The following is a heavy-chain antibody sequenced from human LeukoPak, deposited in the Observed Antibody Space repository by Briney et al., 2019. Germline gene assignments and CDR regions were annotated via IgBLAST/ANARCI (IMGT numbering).Heavy chain of an antibody. CDR2: IYYSGST. V-gene: IGHV4-59*08. CDR3: ARRPTPPSPFDP. D-gene: IGHD2-15*01. J-gene: IGHJ5*02. Sequence: SETLSLTCTVSGGSISSYYWSWIRQPPGKGLEWIGYIYYSGSTNYNPSLKSRVTISVDTSKNQFSLKLSSVTAADTAVYYCARRPTPPSPFDPWGQGTLVTVSP. CDR1: GGSISSYY.